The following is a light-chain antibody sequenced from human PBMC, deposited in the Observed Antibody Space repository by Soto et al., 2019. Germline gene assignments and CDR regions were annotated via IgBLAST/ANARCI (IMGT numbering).Light chain of an antibody. Sequence: EIVLTQSPGTLSLSPGERATLSCRASQSVSSSYLAWYQQKPGQAPRLLIYGASSRATGIPDRFSGSGSGTDFTLTISSLQSEDVATYYCQQTYITPYTFGQGTKLEIK. CDR2: GAS. J-gene: IGKJ2*01. CDR1: QSVSSSY. V-gene: IGKV3-20*01. CDR3: QQTYITPYT.